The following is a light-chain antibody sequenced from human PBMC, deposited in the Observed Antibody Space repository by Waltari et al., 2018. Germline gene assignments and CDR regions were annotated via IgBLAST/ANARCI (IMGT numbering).Light chain of an antibody. V-gene: IGLV4-69*01. CDR3: QTGGHGTWV. Sequence: QLVLTQLPSASASLGASVNLTCTLSSGHRSTVIPWHQQQQEKGPRYLMKVNRDGSHSKGDKIPDRFSGSSSGAERYLTISSLQSEDEADYYCQTGGHGTWVFGGGTKLTVL. CDR1: SGHRSTV. CDR2: VNRDGSH. J-gene: IGLJ3*02.